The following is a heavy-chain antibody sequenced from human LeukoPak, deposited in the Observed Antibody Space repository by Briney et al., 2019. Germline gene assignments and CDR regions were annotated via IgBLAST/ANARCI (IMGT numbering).Heavy chain of an antibody. J-gene: IGHJ4*02. CDR3: ARDPMVFGTSLYYFDY. V-gene: IGHV1-69*01. CDR1: GFTFSSYA. Sequence: PGGSLRLSCAASGFTFSSYAISWVRQAPGQGLEWMGGIIPIFGTANYAQKFQGRVTITADESTSTAYMELSSLRSEDTAVYYCARDPMVFGTSLYYFDYWGQGTLVTVSS. D-gene: IGHD2-2*01. CDR2: IIPIFGTA.